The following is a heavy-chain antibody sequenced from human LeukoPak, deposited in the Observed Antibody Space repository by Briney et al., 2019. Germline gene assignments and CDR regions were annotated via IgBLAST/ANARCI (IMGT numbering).Heavy chain of an antibody. D-gene: IGHD2-2*01. CDR3: ASGCSSTSCPVDY. CDR2: INAGNGNT. CDR1: GYTFTSYA. Sequence: EASVKVSCKASGYTFTSYAMHWVRQAPGQRLEWMGWINAGNGNTKHSQKFQGRVTITRDTSASTAYMELSSLRSEDTAVYYCASGCSSTSCPVDYWGQGTLVTVSS. J-gene: IGHJ4*02. V-gene: IGHV1-3*01.